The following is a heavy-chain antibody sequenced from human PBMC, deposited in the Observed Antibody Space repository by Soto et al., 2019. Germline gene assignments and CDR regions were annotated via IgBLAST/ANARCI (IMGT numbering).Heavy chain of an antibody. V-gene: IGHV1-46*03. J-gene: IGHJ5*02. CDR3: ARDRYYCSGSYPNWFDP. CDR2: INPSGGST. Sequence: GASVEVCCKSSGYTFTSDYMHWVRQAPGQGLEWMGIINPSGGSTSYAQKFQGRVTMTRDTSTSTVYMELSSLRSEDTAVYYCARDRYYCSGSYPNWFDPWGQGTLVTVSS. CDR1: GYTFTSDY. D-gene: IGHD3-10*01.